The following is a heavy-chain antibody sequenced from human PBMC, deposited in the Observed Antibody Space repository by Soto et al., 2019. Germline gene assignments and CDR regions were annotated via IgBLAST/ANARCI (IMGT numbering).Heavy chain of an antibody. CDR3: TKCGVSFLVWLGYV. CDR1: GFSFISYA. Sequence: DVQLLESGGGLVQPGKSLRLSCAASGFSFISYAMSWVRQVPGKRLEWVSSISDSGGRTFYAESVEGRFTISRYDYTSALFLQMSSLRAEVSAIYYFTKCGVSFLVWLGYVWCQGTTVTVSS. CDR2: ISDSGGRT. V-gene: IGHV3-23*01. D-gene: IGHD3-3*01. J-gene: IGHJ6*02.